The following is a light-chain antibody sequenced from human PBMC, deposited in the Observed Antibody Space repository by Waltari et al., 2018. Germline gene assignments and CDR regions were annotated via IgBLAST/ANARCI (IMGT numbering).Light chain of an antibody. J-gene: IGLJ3*02. Sequence: LTQPASVSGSPGQSITISCTGTSSDVGGYNYVPWYQQHPGKAPKLMIYDVSKRPSGVSNRFSGSKSGNTASLTISGLQAEDEADYYCSSYTSSSTWVFGGGTKLTVL. CDR3: SSYTSSSTWV. CDR1: SSDVGGYNY. CDR2: DVS. V-gene: IGLV2-14*01.